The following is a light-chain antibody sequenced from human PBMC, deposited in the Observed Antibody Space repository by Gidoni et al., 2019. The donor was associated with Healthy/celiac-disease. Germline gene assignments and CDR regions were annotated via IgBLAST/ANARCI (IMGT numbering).Light chain of an antibody. V-gene: IGLV3-1*01. J-gene: IGLJ7*01. CDR2: QDS. Sequence: DELTQPPAVSVSPGQTASITCSGDKLGDKYACWYQQKPGQSPVLVIYQDSKRPSGIPERFSGSNSGNTATLTISGTQAMDEADYYCQAWDSSTAVFGGGTQLTVL. CDR3: QAWDSSTAV. CDR1: KLGDKY.